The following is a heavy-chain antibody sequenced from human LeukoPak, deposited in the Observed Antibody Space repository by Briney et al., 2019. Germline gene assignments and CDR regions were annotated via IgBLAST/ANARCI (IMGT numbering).Heavy chain of an antibody. V-gene: IGHV4-59*08. CDR2: IYYSGST. Sequence: SETLSLTCTVSGGSISSYYWSWIRQPPGKGLEWIGYIYYSGSTNYNPSLQSRVTISVDTSKNQLSLKLSSVTAADTAVYYCARHTLPGIAVAGFDYWGQGTLVTVSS. J-gene: IGHJ4*02. CDR3: ARHTLPGIAVAGFDY. CDR1: GGSISSYY. D-gene: IGHD6-19*01.